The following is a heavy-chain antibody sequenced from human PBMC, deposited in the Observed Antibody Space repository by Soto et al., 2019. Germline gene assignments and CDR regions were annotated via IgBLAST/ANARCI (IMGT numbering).Heavy chain of an antibody. V-gene: IGHV3-48*02. CDR2: IDTTSSVT. Sequence: GGSLRLSCAASGFTFSNYCMNWARQAPGKGLEWATHIDTTSSVTHYADSVKGRFTISRDDAKNSLYLQMNSLRDEDTAVYYCARDRDNYSGSGSAWASAFDIWGQGTMVTVSS. CDR3: ARDRDNYSGSGSAWASAFDI. CDR1: GFTFSNYC. J-gene: IGHJ3*02. D-gene: IGHD3-10*01.